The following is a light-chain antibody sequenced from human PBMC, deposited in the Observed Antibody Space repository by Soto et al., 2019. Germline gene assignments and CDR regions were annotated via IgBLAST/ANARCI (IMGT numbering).Light chain of an antibody. J-gene: IGKJ1*01. CDR1: QGISSY. CDR2: AAS. V-gene: IGKV1-8*01. Sequence: IRMYISPSSLSASTGDRVTITRRASQGISSYLAWYQQKPGKAPKLLIYAASTLQSGVPSRFSGSGSGTEFTLTISTLQPDDLATYYCQYYNSYPWTFGQGT. CDR3: QYYNSYPWT.